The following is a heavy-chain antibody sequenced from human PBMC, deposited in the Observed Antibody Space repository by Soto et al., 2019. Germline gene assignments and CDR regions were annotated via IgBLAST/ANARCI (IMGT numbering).Heavy chain of an antibody. CDR3: ASPSFWSGYPTPHYGMDV. D-gene: IGHD3-3*01. J-gene: IGHJ6*02. Sequence: XSVKISCKASVYTFTSYYMHWVRQAPGQGLEWMGIINPSGGSTSYAQKFQGRVTMTRDTSTSTVYMELSSLRPEDTAVYYCASPSFWSGYPTPHYGMDVWGQGTTVTVSS. CDR2: INPSGGST. V-gene: IGHV1-46*01. CDR1: VYTFTSYY.